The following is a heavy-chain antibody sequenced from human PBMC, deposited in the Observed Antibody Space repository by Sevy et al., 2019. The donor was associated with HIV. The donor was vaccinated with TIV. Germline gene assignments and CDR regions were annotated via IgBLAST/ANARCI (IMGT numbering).Heavy chain of an antibody. Sequence: SETLSLTCTVSGGSISSGGYYWSWIRQHPGKGLEGIGYIYYSGSTYYNPSLKSRVTISVDTSKNQFSLKLSSVTAADTAVYYCARIRRGLGGSLDYWGQGTLVTVSS. CDR3: ARIRRGLGGSLDY. CDR1: GGSISSGGYY. V-gene: IGHV4-31*03. D-gene: IGHD1-26*01. CDR2: IYYSGST. J-gene: IGHJ4*02.